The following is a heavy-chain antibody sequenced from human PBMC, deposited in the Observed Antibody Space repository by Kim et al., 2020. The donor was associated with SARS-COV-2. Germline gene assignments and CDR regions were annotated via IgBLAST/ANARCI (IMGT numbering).Heavy chain of an antibody. D-gene: IGHD4-4*01. Sequence: SETLSLTCAVYGGSFSGYYWSWIRQPPGKGLEWIGEINHSGSTNYNPSLKSRVTISVDTSKNQFSLKLSSVTAADTAVYYCARYGRQYRNYFDYWGQGTLVTVSS. CDR2: INHSGST. V-gene: IGHV4-34*01. CDR1: GGSFSGYY. CDR3: ARYGRQYRNYFDY. J-gene: IGHJ4*02.